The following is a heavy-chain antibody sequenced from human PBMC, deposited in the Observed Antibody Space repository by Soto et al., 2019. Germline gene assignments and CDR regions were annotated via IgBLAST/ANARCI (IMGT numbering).Heavy chain of an antibody. Sequence: SETLSLTCVVSGGSISSSNWWSWVRQPPGKGLEWIGEMYHSGSTNYNVSLKSRVTMSIDKPTNRFSLNLRSVSAADTAVYYCASLNYYYGLDVWGQGTTVTVSS. CDR1: GGSISSSNW. V-gene: IGHV4-4*02. J-gene: IGHJ6*02. CDR3: ASLNYYYGLDV. CDR2: MYHSGST.